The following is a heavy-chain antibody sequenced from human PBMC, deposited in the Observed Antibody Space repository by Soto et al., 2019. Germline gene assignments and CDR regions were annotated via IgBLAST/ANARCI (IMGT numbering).Heavy chain of an antibody. D-gene: IGHD6-13*01. V-gene: IGHV3-33*01. CDR1: GFTFSSYG. CDR2: IWYDGRNK. Sequence: QVQLVESGGGVVQPGRSLRLSCAASGFTFSSYGIHWVRQAPGKGLEWVANIWYDGRNKYYADSVKGRFTISRDNSKNTLYLQMISLRAEDTGVYYCARDGYRFFDYWGQGTLVTVSS. CDR3: ARDGYRFFDY. J-gene: IGHJ4*02.